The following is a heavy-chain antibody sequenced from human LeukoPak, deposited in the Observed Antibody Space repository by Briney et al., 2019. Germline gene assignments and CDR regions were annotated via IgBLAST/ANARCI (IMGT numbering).Heavy chain of an antibody. J-gene: IGHJ4*02. CDR1: GFTFSSYA. CDR2: ISYDGSNK. CDR3: ARHSSGWDYFDY. V-gene: IGHV3-30-3*01. Sequence: GGSLRLSCAASGFTFSSYAMHWVRQAPGKGLEWVAVISYDGSNKYYADSVKGRFTISRDNSKNTLYLQMNSLRAEDTAVYYCARHSSGWDYFDYWGQGTLVTVSS. D-gene: IGHD6-19*01.